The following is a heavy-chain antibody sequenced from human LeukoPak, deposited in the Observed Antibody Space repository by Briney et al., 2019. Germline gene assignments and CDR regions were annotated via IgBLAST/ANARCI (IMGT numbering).Heavy chain of an antibody. CDR1: GFTFSSYA. J-gene: IGHJ4*02. CDR3: ARGYGDYPRASVSHFDY. V-gene: IGHV3-23*01. Sequence: GGSLRLSCAASGFTFSSYAMSWVRQAPGKGLEWVSAISGSGGSTYYADSVKGRFTISRDSVKNSLFLQMRSLRVEDTAGYYCARGYGDYPRASVSHFDYWGQGTLVTVSS. CDR2: ISGSGGST. D-gene: IGHD4-17*01.